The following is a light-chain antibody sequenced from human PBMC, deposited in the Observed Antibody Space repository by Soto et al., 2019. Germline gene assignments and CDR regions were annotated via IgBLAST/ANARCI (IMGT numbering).Light chain of an antibody. Sequence: ENVLTQSPGTLSLSPGERATLSCRASQSVSSSFLAWYQQRPGQAPRLLVYGASTRATGIPARFSGRGSGTEFTLTISSLQSVDFAVYYCQQYDNWPPITFGQGTRLEIK. CDR2: GAS. V-gene: IGKV3-15*01. J-gene: IGKJ5*01. CDR3: QQYDNWPPIT. CDR1: QSVSSS.